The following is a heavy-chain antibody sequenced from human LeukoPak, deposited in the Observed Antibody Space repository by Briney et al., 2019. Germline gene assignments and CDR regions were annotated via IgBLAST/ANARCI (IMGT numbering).Heavy chain of an antibody. D-gene: IGHD3-10*01. CDR3: ARMVRGVIKRFDY. V-gene: IGHV1-18*01. Sequence: ASAKVSCKASGYTFTSYGISWVRQAPGQGLEWMGWINDYNGNTNYAQKLQGRVTMTTDTSTSTAYMELRSLRSDDTAVYYCARMVRGVIKRFDYWGQGTLVTVSS. CDR1: GYTFTSYG. J-gene: IGHJ4*02. CDR2: INDYNGNT.